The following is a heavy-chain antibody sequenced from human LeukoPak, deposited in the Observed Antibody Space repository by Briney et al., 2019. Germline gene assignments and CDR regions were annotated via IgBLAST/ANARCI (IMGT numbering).Heavy chain of an antibody. CDR3: ARDRGSGWYYFDY. J-gene: IGHJ4*02. CDR2: INSDGRST. V-gene: IGHV3-74*01. D-gene: IGHD6-19*01. Sequence: PGGSLRLSCAGSGFTFSSYWMHWVRQAPGKGLVWVSRINSDGRSTTYADSVKGRFTISRDNAKNTLYLQMNSLRAEDTAVYYCARDRGSGWYYFDYWGQGTLVTVSS. CDR1: GFTFSSYW.